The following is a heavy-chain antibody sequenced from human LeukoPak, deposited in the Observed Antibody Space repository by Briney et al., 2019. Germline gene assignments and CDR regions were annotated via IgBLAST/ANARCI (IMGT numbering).Heavy chain of an antibody. D-gene: IGHD2/OR15-2a*01. Sequence: PSETLSLTCTVSDGSTSSYYWSWIRQPPGKGLEWIGYIYYSGSTNYNPSLKSRVTISVDTSKNQFSLKLSSVTAADTAVYYCARGRIVYYYMDVWGKGTTVTISS. CDR3: ARGRIVYYYMDV. CDR1: DGSTSSYY. J-gene: IGHJ6*03. CDR2: IYYSGST. V-gene: IGHV4-59*01.